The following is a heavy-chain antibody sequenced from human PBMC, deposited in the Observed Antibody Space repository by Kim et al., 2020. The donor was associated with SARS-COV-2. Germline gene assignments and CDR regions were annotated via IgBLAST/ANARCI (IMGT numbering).Heavy chain of an antibody. D-gene: IGHD5-18*01. V-gene: IGHV4-39*07. J-gene: IGHJ6*02. CDR2: IYYSGST. Sequence: SETLSLTCTVSGGSISSSSYYWGWIRQPPGKGLEWIGSIYYSGSTYYNPSLKSRVTISVDTSKNQFSLKLSSVTAADTAVYYCARDRRGIQPLGGYYGMDVWGQGTTVTVSS. CDR3: ARDRRGIQPLGGYYGMDV. CDR1: GGSISSSSYY.